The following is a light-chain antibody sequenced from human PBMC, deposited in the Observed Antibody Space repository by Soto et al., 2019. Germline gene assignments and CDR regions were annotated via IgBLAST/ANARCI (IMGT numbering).Light chain of an antibody. J-gene: IGLJ2*01. Sequence: QSVLTQPPSVSGAPGQRVTISCTGISSNIGAGYDVHWYQQLPGTAPKLLIYGNSNRPSGVPDRFSGSKSGTSASLAITGLQAEDEADYYCQSYDSSLRVSVFGRRTKLTVL. CDR1: SSNIGAGYD. CDR2: GNS. V-gene: IGLV1-40*01. CDR3: QSYDSSLRVSV.